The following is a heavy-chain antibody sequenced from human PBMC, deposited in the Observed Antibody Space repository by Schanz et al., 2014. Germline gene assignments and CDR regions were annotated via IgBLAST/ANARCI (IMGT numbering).Heavy chain of an antibody. CDR1: GFTFSTYA. J-gene: IGHJ4*02. Sequence: VQLVESGGGLVQPGGSLRLSCATSGFTFSTYAMSWVRQAPGKGLEWVSGISGSGVITYYGDSVKGRFTISRDNSKNTVYLLMNSLRVEDTAVYYCARVVAAAPQGCNYWGRGTLVTVSS. D-gene: IGHD2-15*01. CDR2: ISGSGVIT. CDR3: ARVVAAAPQGCNY. V-gene: IGHV3-23*04.